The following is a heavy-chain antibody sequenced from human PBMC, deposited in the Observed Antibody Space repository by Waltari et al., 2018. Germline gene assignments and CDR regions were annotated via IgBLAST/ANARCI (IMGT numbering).Heavy chain of an antibody. J-gene: IGHJ6*02. CDR1: GYTFRDYG. Sequence: QGQLVESGGGVVQPGRSLRLSCEGSGYTFRDYGIHWVRQAQGKGLEWLAVIVYDGNHKKHADSVKGRFTISKDNSKKTVYREMNSLGVDDTAVYHCAKDRRWSAGGFYYYYGMDVWGQGTTVVVSS. CDR2: IVYDGNHK. CDR3: AKDRRWSAGGFYYYYGMDV. V-gene: IGHV3-30*18. D-gene: IGHD6-13*01.